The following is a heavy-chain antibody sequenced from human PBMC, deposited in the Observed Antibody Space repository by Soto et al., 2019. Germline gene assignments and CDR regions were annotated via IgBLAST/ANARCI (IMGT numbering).Heavy chain of an antibody. J-gene: IGHJ6*03. CDR2: MNPNSGNT. CDR1: GYTFTSYD. Sequence: QVQLVQSGAEVKKPGASVKVSCKASGYTFTSYDINWVRQATGQGLEWMGWMNPNSGNTGYAQKFQGRVTMTRHTSISTAYLELSSLSCEDTAVSYCATVTGFDDCDSWTGAYYYCVDVWGKGSTVIVSS. V-gene: IGHV1-8*01. CDR3: ATVTGFDDCDSWTGAYYYCVDV. D-gene: IGHD4-17*01.